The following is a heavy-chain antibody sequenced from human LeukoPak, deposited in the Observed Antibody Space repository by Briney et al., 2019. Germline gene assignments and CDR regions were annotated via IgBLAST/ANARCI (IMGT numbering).Heavy chain of an antibody. CDR1: GFTFTTYS. Sequence: GGSLRLSCAASGFTFTTYSMNWVRQAPGKGLEWVAFIRYDGSNKYYADSVKGRFTISRDNAKNSLYLQMNSLRAEDTAVYYCARALGDYVWGSYRTAEYFQHWGQGTLVTVSS. CDR2: IRYDGSNK. V-gene: IGHV3-30*02. CDR3: ARALGDYVWGSYRTAEYFQH. J-gene: IGHJ1*01. D-gene: IGHD3-16*02.